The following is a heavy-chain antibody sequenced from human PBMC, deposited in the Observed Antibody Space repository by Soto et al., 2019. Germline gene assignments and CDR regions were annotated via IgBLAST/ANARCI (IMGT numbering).Heavy chain of an antibody. J-gene: IGHJ4*02. Sequence: QVQLVQSGAEVKKPGSSVKVSCKASGGTFSSYAISWVRQAPGQGLEWMGGIIPIFGTANYAQKFQGRVTITADKSTSTAYMGLSSLRSEDTAVYYCARGLNYYDSSGYYSRYDYWGQGTLVTVSS. CDR2: IIPIFGTA. D-gene: IGHD3-22*01. V-gene: IGHV1-69*06. CDR3: ARGLNYYDSSGYYSRYDY. CDR1: GGTFSSYA.